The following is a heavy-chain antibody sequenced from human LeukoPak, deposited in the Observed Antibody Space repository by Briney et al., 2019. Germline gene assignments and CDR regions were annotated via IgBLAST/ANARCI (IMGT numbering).Heavy chain of an antibody. V-gene: IGHV4-4*09. Sequence: SSETLSLTCTVSGGSISNHHWSWIRQPPGKGLEWIGYIYTSGSTSYNPSLKSRVTISADTSKNQFSLKLSSVTAADTAVYYCARHYSLEDWGQGTLVTVSS. CDR2: IYTSGST. CDR3: ARHYSLED. CDR1: GGSISNHH. D-gene: IGHD1-26*01. J-gene: IGHJ4*02.